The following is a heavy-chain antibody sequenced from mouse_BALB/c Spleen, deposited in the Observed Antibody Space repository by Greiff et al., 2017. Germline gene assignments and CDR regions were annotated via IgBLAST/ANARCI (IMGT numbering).Heavy chain of an antibody. CDR3: ARGRVTNYFDY. Sequence: VQLQQSGAELAKPGASVKMSCKASGYTFTSYWMHWVKQRPGQGLEWIGYINPSTGYTEYNQKFKDKATLTADKSSSTAYMQLSSLTSEDSAVYYCARGRVTNYFDYWGQGTTLTVSS. V-gene: IGHV1-7*01. CDR1: GYTFTSYW. J-gene: IGHJ2*01. D-gene: IGHD2-12*01. CDR2: INPSTGYT.